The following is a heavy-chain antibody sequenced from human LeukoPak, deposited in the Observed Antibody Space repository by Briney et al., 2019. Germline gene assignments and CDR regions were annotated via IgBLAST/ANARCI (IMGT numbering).Heavy chain of an antibody. V-gene: IGHV4-59*01. J-gene: IGHJ6*02. CDR2: IYYSGST. D-gene: IGHD3-10*01. CDR3: ARAYGSGSTSYYYYGMDV. Sequence: SETLSLTCTVSGGSISSYYWSWIRRPPGKGLEWIGYIYYSGSTNYNPSLKSRVTISVDTSKNQFSLKLSSVTAADTAVYYCARAYGSGSTSYYYYGMDVWGQGTTVTVSS. CDR1: GGSISSYY.